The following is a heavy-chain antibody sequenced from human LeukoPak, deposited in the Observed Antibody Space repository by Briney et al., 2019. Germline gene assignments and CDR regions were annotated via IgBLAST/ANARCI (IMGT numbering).Heavy chain of an antibody. CDR3: ARNARAYYNFWSGYPYYFDY. J-gene: IGHJ4*02. V-gene: IGHV4-34*01. CDR2: INHSGST. CDR1: GGSISSYY. Sequence: SETLSLTCTVSGGSISSYYWSWIRQPPGKGLEWIGEINHSGSTNYNPSLKSRVTISVDTSKNQFSLKLSSVTAADTAVYYCARNARAYYNFWSGYPYYFDYWGQGTLVTVSS. D-gene: IGHD3-3*01.